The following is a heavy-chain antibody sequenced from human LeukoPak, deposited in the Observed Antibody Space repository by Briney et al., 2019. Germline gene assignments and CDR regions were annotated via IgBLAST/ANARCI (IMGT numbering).Heavy chain of an antibody. CDR2: IIPIFGTA. Sequence: SVKVSCMASGGTFSSYAISWVRQAPGQGLEWMGGIIPIFGTANYAQKFQGRVTITADESTSTAYMELSSLRSEDTAVYYCARSRYCSSTSCYEIFYSGYDWGQGALVTVSS. CDR3: ARSRYCSSTSCYEIFYSGYD. V-gene: IGHV1-69*01. D-gene: IGHD2-2*01. CDR1: GGTFSSYA. J-gene: IGHJ4*02.